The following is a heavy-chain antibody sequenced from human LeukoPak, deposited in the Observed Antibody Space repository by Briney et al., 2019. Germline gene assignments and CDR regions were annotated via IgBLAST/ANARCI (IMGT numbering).Heavy chain of an antibody. D-gene: IGHD5-18*01. V-gene: IGHV3-23*01. CDR2: ISGSGRTT. J-gene: IGHJ4*02. CDR3: ARGRGIQLWLTHTLDY. CDR1: GFTFNNYA. Sequence: GVLRLSCEVSGFTFNNYAMTWVRQPPGKGLEWVSVISGSGRTTDYADSVKGRFTVSRDNSKNTLHLQMDSLRAEDTAVYYCARGRGIQLWLTHTLDYWGQGTLVTVSS.